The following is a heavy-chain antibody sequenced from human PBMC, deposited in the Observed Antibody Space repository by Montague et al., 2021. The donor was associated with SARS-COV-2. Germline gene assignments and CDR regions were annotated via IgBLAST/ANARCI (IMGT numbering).Heavy chain of an antibody. CDR2: ILHSGST. Sequence: TLSLTCAVSGGSINSGVYSWSWIRQSPGKGLEWIGYILHSGSTYYNPSLWSRVTISVDMSKSQFSLNLTSMTAADTAVYFCARAASPRGAFDVWGQGTVVTVSS. D-gene: IGHD3-10*01. V-gene: IGHV4-30-2*06. CDR3: ARAASPRGAFDV. J-gene: IGHJ3*01. CDR1: GGSINSGVYS.